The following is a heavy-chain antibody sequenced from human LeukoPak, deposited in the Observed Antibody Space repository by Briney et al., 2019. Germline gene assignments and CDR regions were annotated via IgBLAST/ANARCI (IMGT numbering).Heavy chain of an antibody. CDR2: ISGSGGST. D-gene: IGHD3-10*01. V-gene: IGHV3-23*01. CDR3: AKSSSIVRGVISAFDI. CDR1: GFTFSSYA. J-gene: IGHJ3*02. Sequence: GGSLRLSCAASGFTFSSYAMSWVRQAPGKGLEWVSAISGSGGSTYYADSVKGRFTISRDNSKNTLYLQMNSLRAEDTAVYYCAKSSSIVRGVISAFDIWGQGTMVTVSS.